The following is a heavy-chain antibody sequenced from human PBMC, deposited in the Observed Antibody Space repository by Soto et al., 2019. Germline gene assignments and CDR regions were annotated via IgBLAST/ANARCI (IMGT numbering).Heavy chain of an antibody. V-gene: IGHV3-30-3*01. CDR1: GFTFSSYA. Sequence: GGSLRLSCAASGFTFSSYAMHWVRQAPGKGLEWVAVISYDGSNKYYADSVKGRFTISRDNSKNTLYLQMKSLRAEDTALYYCAKARTTYYYYGMDVWGQGTTVTVSS. D-gene: IGHD1-1*01. J-gene: IGHJ6*02. CDR2: ISYDGSNK. CDR3: AKARTTYYYYGMDV.